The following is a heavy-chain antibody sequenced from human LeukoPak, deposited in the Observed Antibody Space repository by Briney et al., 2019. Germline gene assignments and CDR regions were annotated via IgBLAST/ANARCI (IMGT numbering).Heavy chain of an antibody. Sequence: GRSLRLSCAASGFTFSSYAMHWVRRAPGKGLEWVAVISYDGSNKYYADSVKGRFTISRDNSKNTLYLQMNSLRAEDTAVYYCARDRIAVAGTSGGLDYWGQGTLVTVSS. D-gene: IGHD6-19*01. J-gene: IGHJ4*02. CDR3: ARDRIAVAGTSGGLDY. V-gene: IGHV3-30*01. CDR2: ISYDGSNK. CDR1: GFTFSSYA.